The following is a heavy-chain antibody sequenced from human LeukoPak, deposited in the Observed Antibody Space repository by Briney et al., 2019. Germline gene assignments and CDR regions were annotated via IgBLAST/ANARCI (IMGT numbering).Heavy chain of an antibody. CDR2: YI. J-gene: IGHJ6*02. V-gene: IGHV3-21*04. CDR3: ARGLGYCSGGSCYADYYYYYYGMDV. Sequence: YIYYADSVKGRFTISRDNAKNSLYLQMNSLRAEDTAVYYCARGLGYCSGGSCYADYYYYYYGMDVWGQGTTVTVS. D-gene: IGHD2-15*01.